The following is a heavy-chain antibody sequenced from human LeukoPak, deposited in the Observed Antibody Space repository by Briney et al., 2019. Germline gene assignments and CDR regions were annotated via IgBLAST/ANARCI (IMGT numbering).Heavy chain of an antibody. CDR3: LTIVETPIDAFDI. V-gene: IGHV3-74*01. J-gene: IGHJ3*02. Sequence: GRSLSLSCAASGFTFSKYWLHWVRQPPGRGLVWLARINPDDKSTSYADSVKGRFTISIDDAKETLFLQMNSLTAEDTAVYYCLTIVETPIDAFDIWGQGAMVTVSS. CDR2: INPDDKST. D-gene: IGHD4-23*01. CDR1: GFTFSKYW.